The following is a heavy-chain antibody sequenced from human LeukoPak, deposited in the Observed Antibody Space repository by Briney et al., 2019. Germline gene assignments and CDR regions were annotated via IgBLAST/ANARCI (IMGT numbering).Heavy chain of an antibody. CDR3: AREGRVSGYDFDC. Sequence: GGSLRLSCAASGFTFSSYWMHWVRQAPGKGLVWVSRINSDGSSITYADSVKGRFTISRDNAKNTPYLQMNSLRVEDTAVYYCAREGRVSGYDFDCWGQGTLVTVSS. CDR2: INSDGSSI. D-gene: IGHD5-12*01. J-gene: IGHJ4*02. V-gene: IGHV3-74*03. CDR1: GFTFSSYW.